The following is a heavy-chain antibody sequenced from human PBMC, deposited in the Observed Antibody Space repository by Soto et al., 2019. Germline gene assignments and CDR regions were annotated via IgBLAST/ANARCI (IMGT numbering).Heavy chain of an antibody. Sequence: GGSLRLSCAASGFTFSSYGIHWVRQAPGKGLEWVAVISYDGSNKYYADSVKGRFTISRDNSKNTLYLQMNSLRVEDTAVYYCNADPPGFRGPSRNWFDPWGQGADLTVSS. D-gene: IGHD3-10*01. CDR1: GFTFSSYG. CDR3: NADPPGFRGPSRNWFDP. CDR2: ISYDGSNK. J-gene: IGHJ5*02. V-gene: IGHV3-30*03.